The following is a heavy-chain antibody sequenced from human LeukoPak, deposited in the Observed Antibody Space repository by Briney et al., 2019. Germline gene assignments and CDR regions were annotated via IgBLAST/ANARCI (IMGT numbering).Heavy chain of an antibody. D-gene: IGHD4/OR15-4a*01. V-gene: IGHV3-23*01. CDR3: AKNRGANYYNYYMDV. CDR2: IGGGGRDT. J-gene: IGHJ6*03. Sequence: GGSLRLSCAASGFTFSTYAMSWVRQAPGKGLEWLSTIGGGGRDTFYADSVKGRFTVSRDNSKNTLYLQMSSLRAEDTAVYFCAKNRGANYYNYYMDVWGKGATVTVSS. CDR1: GFTFSTYA.